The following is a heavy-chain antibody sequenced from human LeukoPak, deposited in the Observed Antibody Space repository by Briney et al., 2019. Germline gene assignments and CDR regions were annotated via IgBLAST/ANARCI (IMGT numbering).Heavy chain of an antibody. CDR3: AKPVSGGLAVTADWFHP. J-gene: IGHJ5*01. V-gene: IGHV3-23*01. CDR2: INANSGTT. CDR1: GFAFSFYA. Sequence: GGSLRLSCAASGFAFSFYAMSWLRQPPGKGLEWVSTINANSGTTSYAASVRGRFTISRDNSKNTLYLQVNTLRADDTASYYCAKPVSGGLAVTADWFHPWGQGTLVVVSS. D-gene: IGHD6-19*01.